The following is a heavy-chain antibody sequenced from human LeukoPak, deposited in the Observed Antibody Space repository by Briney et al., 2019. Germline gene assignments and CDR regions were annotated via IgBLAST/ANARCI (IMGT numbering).Heavy chain of an antibody. CDR1: GFTFSSYW. Sequence: GGSLRLSCAASGFTFSSYWMPWVRQAPGKGLVWVSRINSDGSTTTYADSVKGRFTISRDSAKNTLFLQMNSLRAEDTAVYYCARDSASTWYGHFDYWGQGTPVTVSS. J-gene: IGHJ4*02. D-gene: IGHD6-13*01. CDR2: INSDGSTT. CDR3: ARDSASTWYGHFDY. V-gene: IGHV3-74*01.